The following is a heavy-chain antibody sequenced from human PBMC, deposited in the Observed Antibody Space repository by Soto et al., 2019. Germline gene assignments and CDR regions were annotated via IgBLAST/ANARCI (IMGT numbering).Heavy chain of an antibody. J-gene: IGHJ5*02. CDR3: ATVRLRLGELSLFPWFDP. V-gene: IGHV1-24*01. D-gene: IGHD3-16*02. CDR2: FDPEDGET. Sequence: VASVNVSCKFSGYTLTELSMHWVRQAPGKGLEWMGGFDPEDGETIYAQKFQGRVTMTEDTSTDTAYMELSSLRSEDTAVYYCATVRLRLGELSLFPWFDPWGQGTLVTVSS. CDR1: GYTLTELS.